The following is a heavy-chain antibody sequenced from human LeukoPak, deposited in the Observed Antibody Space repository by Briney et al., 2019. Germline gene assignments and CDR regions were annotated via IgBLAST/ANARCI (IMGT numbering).Heavy chain of an antibody. J-gene: IGHJ5*02. CDR1: GRSLRSVY. V-gene: IGHV4-4*07. CDR2: IYATDLT. Sequence: PSETLSLTCTVSGRSLRSVYWNWIRQSAGKGLEWIGRIYATDLTNYNPSLKSRVTLSVDMSRNELSLTLKSVTAADTAVYYCARGFGSGTSPIDLWGQGALVTVSS. D-gene: IGHD3-10*01. CDR3: ARGFGSGTSPIDL.